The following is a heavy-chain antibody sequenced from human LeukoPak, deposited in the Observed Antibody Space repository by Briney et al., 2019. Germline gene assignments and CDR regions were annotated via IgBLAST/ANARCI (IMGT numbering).Heavy chain of an antibody. J-gene: IGHJ5*02. Sequence: PSETLSLTCAVSGYSISSGYYWGWIRQPPGKGLEWIGSIYHSGSTYYNPSLKSRVTIPVDTSKTQFSLKLSSVTAADTAVYYCARRPSYYDSSGYLNWFDPWGQGTLVTVSS. V-gene: IGHV4-38-2*01. CDR1: GYSISSGYY. D-gene: IGHD3-22*01. CDR2: IYHSGST. CDR3: ARRPSYYDSSGYLNWFDP.